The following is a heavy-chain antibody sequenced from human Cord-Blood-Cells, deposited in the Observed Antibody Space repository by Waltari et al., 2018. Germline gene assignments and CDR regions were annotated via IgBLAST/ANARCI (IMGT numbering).Heavy chain of an antibody. CDR1: GGSVCGYY. CDR3: ASRSGLRFLEWLPTPFFDY. V-gene: IGHV4-34*01. J-gene: IGHJ4*02. Sequence: QVQILQWGAGLLKPSETLSLTCALYGGSVCGYYWSCIRQRPGKGLEWIGEINHSESTNYNPSLKSRVTISVDTSKNQFSLKLSSVTAADTAVYYCASRSGLRFLEWLPTPFFDYWGQGTLVTVSS. D-gene: IGHD3-3*01. CDR2: INHSEST.